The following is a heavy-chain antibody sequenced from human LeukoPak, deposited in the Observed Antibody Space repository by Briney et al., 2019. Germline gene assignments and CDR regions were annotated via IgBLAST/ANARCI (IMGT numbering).Heavy chain of an antibody. J-gene: IGHJ6*02. CDR2: IIPIFGTA. D-gene: IGHD3-9*01. CDR1: GGTFISYA. Sequence: SVKVSCKASGGTFISYAISWVRQAPGQGLEWMGGIIPIFGTANYAQKFQGRVTITADESTSTAYMELSSLRSEDTAVYYCARGTIPDILTGIGYYGMDVWGQGTTVTVSS. CDR3: ARGTIPDILTGIGYYGMDV. V-gene: IGHV1-69*13.